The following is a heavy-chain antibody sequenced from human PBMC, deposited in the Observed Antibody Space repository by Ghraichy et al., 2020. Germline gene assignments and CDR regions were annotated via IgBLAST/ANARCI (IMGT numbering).Heavy chain of an antibody. Sequence: SETLSLTCTVSGGSISSSNYYWVWIRQPPGKGLEWIGSINYGSAKKGGSTDYNPSLKSRVTISVDTSKNQFSLKMSSVTAADTAVYYCARHNTMVRGVIRYYYYGMEGWGQGTTVTVSS. J-gene: IGHJ6*02. CDR2: INYGSAKKGGST. D-gene: IGHD3-10*01. CDR1: GGSISSSNYY. V-gene: IGHV4-39*01. CDR3: ARHNTMVRGVIRYYYYGMEG.